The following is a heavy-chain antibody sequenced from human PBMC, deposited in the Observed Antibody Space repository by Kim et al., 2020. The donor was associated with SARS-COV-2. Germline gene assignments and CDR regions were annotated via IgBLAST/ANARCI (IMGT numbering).Heavy chain of an antibody. J-gene: IGHJ3*02. CDR3: ARDFPIGRYSGYDYVGAFDI. CDR2: ISSSSSYT. CDR1: GFTFSDYY. D-gene: IGHD5-12*01. Sequence: GGSLRLSCAASGFTFSDYYMSWIRQAPGKGLEWVSYISSSSSYTNYADSVKGRFTISRDNAKNSLYLQMNSLRAEDTAVYYCARDFPIGRYSGYDYVGAFDIWGQGTMVTVSS. V-gene: IGHV3-11*05.